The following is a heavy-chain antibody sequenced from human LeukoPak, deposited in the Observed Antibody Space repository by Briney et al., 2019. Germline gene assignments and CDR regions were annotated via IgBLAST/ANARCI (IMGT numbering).Heavy chain of an antibody. J-gene: IGHJ4*02. CDR1: GYSFNSQG. Sequence: GASVKVSCKASGYSFNSQGMNWLRQAPGQGLEWMGWINTNTGNPTYAQGFTGRFVFSLDTSVSTAYLQISSLKAEDTAVYYCARDPGGLDYWGQGTLVTVSS. V-gene: IGHV7-4-1*02. CDR2: INTNTGNP. D-gene: IGHD3-16*01. CDR3: ARDPGGLDY.